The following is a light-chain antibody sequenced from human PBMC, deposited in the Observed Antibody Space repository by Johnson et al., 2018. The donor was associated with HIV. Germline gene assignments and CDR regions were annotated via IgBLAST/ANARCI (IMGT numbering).Light chain of an antibody. J-gene: IGLJ1*01. CDR2: ENN. CDR3: GTWDTSLSSFV. CDR1: SSNIGNNY. Sequence: TQPPSVSAAPGQKVTISCSGSSSNIGNNYVSWYQQLPGTAPKLLIYENNKRPLGIPDRFSGSKSDTSATLCITGLQTGDEADFYCGTWDTSLSSFVFGTGTKVTV. V-gene: IGLV1-51*02.